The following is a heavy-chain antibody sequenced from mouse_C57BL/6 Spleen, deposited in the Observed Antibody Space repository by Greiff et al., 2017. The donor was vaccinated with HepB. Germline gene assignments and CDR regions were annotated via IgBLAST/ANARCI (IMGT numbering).Heavy chain of an antibody. Sequence: VKLMESGAELVKPGASVKISCKASGYAFSSYWMNWVKQRPGKGLEWIGQIYPGDGDTNYNGKFKGKATLTADKSSSTAYMQLSSLTSEDSAVYFCARSEDLYYYAMDYWGQGTSVTVSS. CDR1: GYAFSSYW. CDR2: IYPGDGDT. V-gene: IGHV1-80*01. J-gene: IGHJ4*01. D-gene: IGHD1-1*01. CDR3: ARSEDLYYYAMDY.